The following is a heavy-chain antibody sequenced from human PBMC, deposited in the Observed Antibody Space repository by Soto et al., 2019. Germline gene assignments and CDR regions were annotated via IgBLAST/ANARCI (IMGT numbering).Heavy chain of an antibody. J-gene: IGHJ4*02. CDR2: IYWDDDE. D-gene: IGHD5-18*01. CDR3: AHRPRGYSYHFDY. CDR1: GFSLTTRGVG. Sequence: QITLKESGPTLVKPTQTLTLTCTFSGFSLTTRGVGVGWIRQPPGKALEWLALIYWDDDEGYSPSLKSRLTITKDTSKNPVVLTMPNMDPVDTATYYCAHRPRGYSYHFDYWGQGTLVTVSS. V-gene: IGHV2-5*02.